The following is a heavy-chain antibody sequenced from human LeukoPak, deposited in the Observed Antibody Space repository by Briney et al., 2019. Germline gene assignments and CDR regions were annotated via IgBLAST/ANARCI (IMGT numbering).Heavy chain of an antibody. J-gene: IGHJ3*02. V-gene: IGHV3-11*04. D-gene: IGHD3-16*02. CDR1: GFTFSDYY. CDR2: ISSSGSTI. Sequence: PGGSLRLSCAASGFTFSDYYMSWIRQAPGKGLEWVSYISSSGSTIYYADSVKGRFTISRDNAKNSLYLQMNSLRAEDTAVYYCARGGLITFGGVIGFSDAFDIWGQGTMVTVSS. CDR3: ARGGLITFGGVIGFSDAFDI.